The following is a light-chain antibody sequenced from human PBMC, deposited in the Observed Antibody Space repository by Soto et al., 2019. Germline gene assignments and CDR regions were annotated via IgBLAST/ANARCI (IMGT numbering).Light chain of an antibody. V-gene: IGKV1-6*01. J-gene: IGKJ4*01. CDR2: TAS. Sequence: AIQMTQSPSSLSASIGDRVTITCRASQAIRSDLGWYQQKPGKAPKVLIYTASTLQTGVPSRFSGSGSGTDFTLTISSLRPEDFATYYCRQDNDFPVTFGGGTKVE. CDR3: RQDNDFPVT. CDR1: QAIRSD.